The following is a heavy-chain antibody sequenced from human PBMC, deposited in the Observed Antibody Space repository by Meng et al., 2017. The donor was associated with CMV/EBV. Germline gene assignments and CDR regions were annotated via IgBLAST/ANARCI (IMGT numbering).Heavy chain of an antibody. Sequence: GESLRLSCAASGFTFSDYYMSWIRQAPGKGLEWVSYISSSGSTIYYADSVKGRFTISRDNAKNSLYLQMNSLRAEDTAVYYCARLRFYYGSGSYYKGIYFDYWGQGTLVTVSS. CDR3: ARLRFYYGSGSYYKGIYFDY. V-gene: IGHV3-11*04. J-gene: IGHJ4*02. D-gene: IGHD3-10*01. CDR1: GFTFSDYY. CDR2: ISSSGSTI.